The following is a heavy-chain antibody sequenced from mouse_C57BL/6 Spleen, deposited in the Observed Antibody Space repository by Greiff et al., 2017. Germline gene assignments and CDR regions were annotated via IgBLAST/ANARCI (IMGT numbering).Heavy chain of an antibody. CDR1: GYSFTDYN. CDR3: ARGYYGSSYWYFDV. V-gene: IGHV1-39*01. Sequence: EVQLQQSGPELVKPGASVKISCKASGYSFTDYNMNWVKQSNGKSLEWIGVLNPNYGTTSYNQKFKGKATLTVDQSSSTAYMQLNSLTSEDSAVYYCARGYYGSSYWYFDVWGTGTTVTVSS. D-gene: IGHD1-1*01. J-gene: IGHJ1*03. CDR2: LNPNYGTT.